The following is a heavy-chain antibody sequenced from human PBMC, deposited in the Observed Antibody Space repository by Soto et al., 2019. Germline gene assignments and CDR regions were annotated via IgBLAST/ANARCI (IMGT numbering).Heavy chain of an antibody. CDR1: GVSFSTYY. CDR3: ASSDGQPGDFLSYRGMDV. Sequence: PSGTLSLTCTVPGVSFSTYYWTWFRQPPGKGLESSGYIYYSGSTHYNPSLRYRVTILDDTSKNQFSLKLNSETAADTAVYYCASSDGQPGDFLSYRGMDVWGQGTTVTVSS. J-gene: IGHJ6*02. V-gene: IGHV4-59*01. D-gene: IGHD3-10*01. CDR2: IYYSGST.